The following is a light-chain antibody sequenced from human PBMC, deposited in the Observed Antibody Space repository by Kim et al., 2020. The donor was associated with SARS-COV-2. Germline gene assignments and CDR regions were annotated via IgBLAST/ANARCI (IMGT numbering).Light chain of an antibody. V-gene: IGKV3-15*01. CDR2: GAS. CDR1: QRINNN. CDR3: QQYYLWPRT. J-gene: IGKJ4*02. Sequence: EIVMTQSPAALSVSPGEGVTLSCRASQRINNNLAWYHQKPGQAPRLVIYGASTRATGIPARFSGSGPGTEFTLTISSLQPEDSAVYYCQQYYLWPRTFGVGTKVDIK.